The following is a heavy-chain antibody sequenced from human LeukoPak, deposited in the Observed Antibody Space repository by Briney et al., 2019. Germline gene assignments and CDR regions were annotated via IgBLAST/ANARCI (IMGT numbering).Heavy chain of an antibody. CDR2: INPNSGGT. CDR1: GYTFTGYY. Sequence: AASVKVSCKASGYTFTGYYMHWVRQAPGQGLEWMGWINPNSGGTNYAQKFQGRVTMTRDTSISTAYMELSRLRSDDTAVYYCARDWGTVTSYYYYYMDVWGKGTTVTISS. D-gene: IGHD4-17*01. CDR3: ARDWGTVTSYYYYYMDV. J-gene: IGHJ6*03. V-gene: IGHV1-2*02.